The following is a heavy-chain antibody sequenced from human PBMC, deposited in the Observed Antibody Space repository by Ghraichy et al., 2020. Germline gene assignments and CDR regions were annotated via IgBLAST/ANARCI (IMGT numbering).Heavy chain of an antibody. CDR2: TSYDGNNK. V-gene: IGHV3-30*04. CDR3: ARDKGRGGSHLDNYYYMDV. J-gene: IGHJ6*03. Sequence: GGSLRLSCAVSGFTFSNYAMDWVRQTPGKGLEWVAVTSYDGNNKYYADSVKGRFTISRDNSKNKLYLQMNSLRAEDTAVYYCARDKGRGGSHLDNYYYMDVWGKGTTVSVSS. D-gene: IGHD3-10*01. CDR1: GFTFSNYA.